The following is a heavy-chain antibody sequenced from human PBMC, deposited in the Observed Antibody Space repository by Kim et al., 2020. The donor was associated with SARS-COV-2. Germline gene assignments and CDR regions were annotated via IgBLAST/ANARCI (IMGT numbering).Heavy chain of an antibody. Sequence: KGRFPIPRDNSKNTLYLKMNSLRAEDTAVYYCAKEVLRLATIRARGYFDYWGQGTLVTVSS. J-gene: IGHJ4*02. V-gene: IGHV3-23*01. CDR3: AKEVLRLATIRARGYFDY. D-gene: IGHD5-12*01.